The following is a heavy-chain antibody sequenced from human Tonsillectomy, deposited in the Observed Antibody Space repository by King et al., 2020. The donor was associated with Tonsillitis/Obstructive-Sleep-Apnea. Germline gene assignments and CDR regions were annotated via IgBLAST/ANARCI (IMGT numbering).Heavy chain of an antibody. CDR1: GFTFNNFG. J-gene: IGHJ3*02. V-gene: IGHV3-33*01. CDR3: AREPSHRGIEAAHDCFDI. CDR2: IWYEGSNK. Sequence: VQLVESGGGVVQPGRSLRLSCAASGFTFNNFGMHWVRQAPGKGLEGVAGIWYEGSNKYYSESVKGRFTISRDNSKNTLYRQINSLRVEDTAVYYCAREPSHRGIEAAHDCFDIWGHGTMVTVPS. D-gene: IGHD6-25*01.